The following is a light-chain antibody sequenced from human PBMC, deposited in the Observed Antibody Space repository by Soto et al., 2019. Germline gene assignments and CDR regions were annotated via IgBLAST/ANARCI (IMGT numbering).Light chain of an antibody. V-gene: IGLV2-14*03. CDR2: DVS. CDR3: SSYTSTNTVI. Sequence: QSALTQPASVSGSPGQSITISCTGTSSDVCGYNYVSWYQHHPGKAPKLMIYDVSNRPSGVSNRFSGSKSGNTASLTISGLQAEDEADYYCSSYTSTNTVIFGGGTKVTVL. CDR1: SSDVCGYNY. J-gene: IGLJ2*01.